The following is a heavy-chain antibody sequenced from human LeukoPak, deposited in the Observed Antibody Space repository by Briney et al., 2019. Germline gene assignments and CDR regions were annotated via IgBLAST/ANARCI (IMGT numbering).Heavy chain of an antibody. J-gene: IGHJ4*02. Sequence: SVKVSCEASGGTFRSYAISWVRQAPGQGLEWMGGIIPIFGTANYAQKFQGRVTITADESTSTAYMELSSLRSDDTAVYYCARKGSWSGYGCDYWGQGTLVTVSS. D-gene: IGHD3-3*01. CDR1: GGTFRSYA. CDR3: ARKGSWSGYGCDY. CDR2: IIPIFGTA. V-gene: IGHV1-69*13.